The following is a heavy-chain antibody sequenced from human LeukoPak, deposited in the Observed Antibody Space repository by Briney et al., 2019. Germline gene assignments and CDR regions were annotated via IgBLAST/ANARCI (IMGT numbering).Heavy chain of an antibody. D-gene: IGHD3-10*01. CDR1: GGSISSYY. V-gene: IGHV4-59*12. CDR2: VHYSGST. Sequence: SETLSLTCTVSGGSISSYYWSWIRQPPGKGLEWIGYVHYSGSTNYNPSLKSRVTISLDTSRNQFSLRLNSVTAADTAVYYCAKSNGYGLIDIWGQGTMVTVSS. CDR3: AKSNGYGLIDI. J-gene: IGHJ3*02.